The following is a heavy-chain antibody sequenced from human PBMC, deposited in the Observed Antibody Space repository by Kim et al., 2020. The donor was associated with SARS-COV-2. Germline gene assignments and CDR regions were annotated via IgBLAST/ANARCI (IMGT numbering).Heavy chain of an antibody. J-gene: IGHJ6*02. CDR1: GFTFSNYW. D-gene: IGHD2-21*01. CDR3: ARGPFVVVDV. Sequence: GGSLRLSCAASGFTFSNYWMSWVHQAPGKGLEWVANINQDGSEKFYVDSLKGRFTISRDNAKDSLYLQMNSLRAEDTAAYYCARGPFVVVDVWGQGTTVTVSS. V-gene: IGHV3-7*01. CDR2: INQDGSEK.